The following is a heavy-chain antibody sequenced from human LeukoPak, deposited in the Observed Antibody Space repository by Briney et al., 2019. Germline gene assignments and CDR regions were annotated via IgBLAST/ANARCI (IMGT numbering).Heavy chain of an antibody. V-gene: IGHV3-7*01. CDR1: GFTFTTYW. CDR2: IKQDGSEK. CDR3: AREGRGGWSYYFDY. Sequence: GGSLRLSCAASGFTFTTYWMSWVRQAPGKVLEWVANIKQDGSEKYYVDSVKGRFTISRDNAKNSLYLQMNSLRAEDTAVYYCAREGRGGWSYYFDYWGQGTLVTVSS. J-gene: IGHJ4*02. D-gene: IGHD6-19*01.